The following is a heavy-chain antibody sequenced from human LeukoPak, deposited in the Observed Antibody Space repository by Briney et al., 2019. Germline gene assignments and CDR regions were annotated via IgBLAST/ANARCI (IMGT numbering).Heavy chain of an antibody. CDR1: GYSFTSYW. CDR3: ARPYCSSTSCYPYYFDY. V-gene: IGHV5-51*01. Sequence: GESLKISCKGSGYSFTSYWIGWVRQMPGKGLEWMGIIYPGDSDTRYSPSFQGQVTISVDKSISTAYLQWSSLKASDTAMYYCARPYCSSTSCYPYYFDYWGQGTLVTVSS. J-gene: IGHJ4*02. D-gene: IGHD2-2*01. CDR2: IYPGDSDT.